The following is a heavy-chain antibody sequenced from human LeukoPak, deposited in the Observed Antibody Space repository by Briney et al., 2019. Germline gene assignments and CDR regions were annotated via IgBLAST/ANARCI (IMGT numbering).Heavy chain of an antibody. Sequence: GGSLRLSCAASGFTFSTYAMNWVRQAPGKGLEWVAVISDDGRHNYYADSVKGRFTISRDNSKSTLYLQMNSLRDDDSAVYYCARDDYDSSGFSYYFDYWGQGTLVTVSS. V-gene: IGHV3-30*04. D-gene: IGHD3-22*01. CDR3: ARDDYDSSGFSYYFDY. J-gene: IGHJ4*02. CDR2: ISDDGRHN. CDR1: GFTFSTYA.